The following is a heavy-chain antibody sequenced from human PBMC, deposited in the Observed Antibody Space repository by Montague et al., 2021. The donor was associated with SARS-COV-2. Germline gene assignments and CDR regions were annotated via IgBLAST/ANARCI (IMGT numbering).Heavy chain of an antibody. V-gene: IGHV4-4*02. Sequence: SETLSLTCVVSGDSISTDNWCSCGRLPPEKVQGWVGEIYHTGSTKYNPPPTSRVIMSVDKSRNQFSLRLTSVTAADTAIYYCARKGSGRTAVAYWGQGTLVTVSS. CDR1: GDSISTDNW. CDR2: IYHTGST. CDR3: ARKGSGRTAVAY. J-gene: IGHJ4*02. D-gene: IGHD1-26*01.